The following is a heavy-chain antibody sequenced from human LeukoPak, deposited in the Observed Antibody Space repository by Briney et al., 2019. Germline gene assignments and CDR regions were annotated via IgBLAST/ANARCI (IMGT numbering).Heavy chain of an antibody. CDR3: ARDRENSYFDY. Sequence: SETLSLTCTVSGGSISVYYWSWIRQPPGKGLEWIGYIYNSGSTNYNPSLKSRLTISVDTSKNQFSLNLRSVTAADTAVYYCARDRENSYFDYWGQGTQVSVSS. J-gene: IGHJ4*02. CDR1: GGSISVYY. D-gene: IGHD4-23*01. V-gene: IGHV4-59*01. CDR2: IYNSGST.